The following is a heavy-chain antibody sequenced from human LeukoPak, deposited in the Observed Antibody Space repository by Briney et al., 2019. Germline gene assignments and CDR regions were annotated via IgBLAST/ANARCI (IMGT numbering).Heavy chain of an antibody. CDR3: ARHFYGSGTYYHFDY. CDR1: GYSFPSYG. V-gene: IGHV1-18*01. CDR2: ISPYNDNT. Sequence: ASVKVFCKASGYSFPSYGISWVRQAPGQGPEWMGWISPYNDNTNYAQKLQGRATLTTDTSTGTAYMELRSLRSDDTAVYYCARHFYGSGTYYHFDYWGQGTLVTVSS. D-gene: IGHD3-10*01. J-gene: IGHJ4*02.